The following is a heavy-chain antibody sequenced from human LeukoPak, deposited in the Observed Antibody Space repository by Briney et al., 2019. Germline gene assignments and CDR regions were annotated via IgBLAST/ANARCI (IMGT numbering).Heavy chain of an antibody. J-gene: IGHJ3*02. Sequence: SVKVSCKASGFTLTSSAMQWVRQARGQRLEWIGWIVVGSGNTNYAQKFQERVTITRDMSTSTAYMELSSLRSEDTAVYYCAAGTMTTVTNDAFDIWGQGTMVTVSS. D-gene: IGHD4-17*01. CDR3: AAGTMTTVTNDAFDI. CDR2: IVVGSGNT. CDR1: GFTLTSSA. V-gene: IGHV1-58*02.